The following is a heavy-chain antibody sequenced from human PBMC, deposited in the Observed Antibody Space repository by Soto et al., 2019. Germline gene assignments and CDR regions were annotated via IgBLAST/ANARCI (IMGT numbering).Heavy chain of an antibody. J-gene: IGHJ5*02. V-gene: IGHV3-48*01. CDR3: ARDLVGGRPKNWFDP. D-gene: IGHD3-10*01. Sequence: GGSLRLSCAASGFTFSSYSMNWVRQAPGKGLEWVSYISSSSSTIYYADSVKGRFTISRDNAKNSLYLQMNSLRAEDTAVYYCARDLVGGRPKNWFDPWGQGTLVTVSS. CDR1: GFTFSSYS. CDR2: ISSSSSTI.